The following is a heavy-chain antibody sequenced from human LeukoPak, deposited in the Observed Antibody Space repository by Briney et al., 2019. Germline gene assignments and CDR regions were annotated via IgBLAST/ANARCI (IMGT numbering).Heavy chain of an antibody. CDR2: TYYRSKWYN. Sequence: SQTLSLTCAISGDSVSSNSAAWNWIRQSPSRGLEWLGRTYYRSKWYNDYAVSVKSRITINPDTSKNRFSLQLNSVTPEDTAVYYCARAGYDFWSGYYYYYYYYMDVWGKGTTVTVSS. CDR3: ARAGYDFWSGYYYYYYYYMDV. J-gene: IGHJ6*03. V-gene: IGHV6-1*01. CDR1: GDSVSSNSAA. D-gene: IGHD3-3*01.